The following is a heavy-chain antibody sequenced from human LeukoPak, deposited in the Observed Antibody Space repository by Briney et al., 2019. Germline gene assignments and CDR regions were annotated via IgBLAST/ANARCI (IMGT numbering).Heavy chain of an antibody. CDR2: ISGSGGST. D-gene: IGHD1-26*01. J-gene: IGHJ6*03. Sequence: GGSLRLSCAASGFTFSSYAMSWVRQAPGKGLEWVSAISGSGGSTYYADSVKGRFTISRDNSKNTLYLQMNSLRAEDTAVYSCAKSGVGGSYLYYYYYYMDVWGKGTTVTVSS. V-gene: IGHV3-23*01. CDR1: GFTFSSYA. CDR3: AKSGVGGSYLYYYYYYMDV.